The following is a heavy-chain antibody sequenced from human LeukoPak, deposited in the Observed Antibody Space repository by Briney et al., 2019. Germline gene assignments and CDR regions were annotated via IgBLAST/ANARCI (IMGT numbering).Heavy chain of an antibody. Sequence: PSETLSLTCTVSGGSISSYFWSWIRQPPGKGLEWIAYIHYSENTNYNPSLKSRVTISVDTSKNQFSLKLSSVTAADTAVYYCARDWRWELLHAFDIWGQGTMVTVSS. V-gene: IGHV4-59*01. CDR2: IHYSENT. CDR3: ARDWRWELLHAFDI. CDR1: GGSISSYF. D-gene: IGHD1-26*01. J-gene: IGHJ3*02.